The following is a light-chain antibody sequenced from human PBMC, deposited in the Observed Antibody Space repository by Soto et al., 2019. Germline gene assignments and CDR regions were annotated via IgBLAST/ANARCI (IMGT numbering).Light chain of an antibody. Sequence: QSALTQPASVSGSPGQSITISCTGTSSDVGGYNYVSWYQQHPGKAPKLIIYDVSNRPSGVSNRFSGSKYGNTASLTISGLQAEDEADYYCSSYTSSSTLVVFGGGTKLTVL. CDR1: SSDVGGYNY. J-gene: IGLJ2*01. V-gene: IGLV2-14*01. CDR2: DVS. CDR3: SSYTSSSTLVV.